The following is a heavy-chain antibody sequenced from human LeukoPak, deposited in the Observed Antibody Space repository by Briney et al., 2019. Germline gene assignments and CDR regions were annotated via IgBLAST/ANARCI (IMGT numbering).Heavy chain of an antibody. V-gene: IGHV1-69*13. CDR2: IIPIFGTA. J-gene: IGHJ4*02. Sequence: SVKVSCKASEGTFSSYAISWVRQAPGQELEWMGGIIPIFGTANYAQKFQGRVTITADESTSTAYMELSSLRSEDTAVYYCAREYLGYCSGGSCYERFDYWGQGTLVTVSS. CDR3: AREYLGYCSGGSCYERFDY. D-gene: IGHD2-15*01. CDR1: EGTFSSYA.